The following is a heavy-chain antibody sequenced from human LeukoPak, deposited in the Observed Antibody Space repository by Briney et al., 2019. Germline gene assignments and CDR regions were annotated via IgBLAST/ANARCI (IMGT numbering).Heavy chain of an antibody. D-gene: IGHD3-10*01. V-gene: IGHV3-48*01. J-gene: IGHJ4*02. CDR1: GFTFSSYS. CDR3: VGGYYFGSGNCSDY. Sequence: PGGSLRLSCAASGFTFSSYSMNWVRQAPGKGLEWVSYISSSSSAIYYADSVEGRFTISRDNAQNSLYLQMNSLRGEDTAVYYCVGGYYFGSGNCSDYWGQGTLVTVSS. CDR2: ISSSSSAI.